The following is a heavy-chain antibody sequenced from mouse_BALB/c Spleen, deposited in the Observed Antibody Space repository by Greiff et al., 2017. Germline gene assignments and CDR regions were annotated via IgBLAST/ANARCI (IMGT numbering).Heavy chain of an antibody. Sequence: EVQVVESGGGLVQPGGSLKLSCAASGFTFSSYGMSWVRQTPDKRLELVATINSNGGSTYYPDSVKGRFTISRDNAKNTLYLQMSSLKSEDTAMYYCARDGGYFDVWGAGTTVTVSS. V-gene: IGHV5-6-3*01. CDR3: ARDGGYFDV. CDR1: GFTFSSYG. J-gene: IGHJ1*01. CDR2: INSNGGST.